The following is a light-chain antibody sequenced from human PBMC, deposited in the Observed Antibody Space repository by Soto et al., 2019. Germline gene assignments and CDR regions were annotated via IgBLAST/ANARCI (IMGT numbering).Light chain of an antibody. CDR3: QKYYSPPWT. CDR2: WAS. J-gene: IGKJ1*01. Sequence: DIVMTQSPDSLAVSLGERATINCKSSQSVLYSSNNKNYLAWYQQKPGQPPKLLIYWASTRESGVPDRFSGSGSGTDFTLAISSLQAEDVEVYYCQKYYSPPWTFGKGTKVKIK. V-gene: IGKV4-1*01. CDR1: QSVLYSSNNKNY.